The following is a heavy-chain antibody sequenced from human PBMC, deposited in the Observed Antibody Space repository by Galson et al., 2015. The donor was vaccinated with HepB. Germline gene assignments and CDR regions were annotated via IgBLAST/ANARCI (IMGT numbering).Heavy chain of an antibody. CDR3: ARQGLGYCSGGSCYAWNAFDI. CDR1: GYSFTSYW. D-gene: IGHD2-15*01. Sequence: QSGAEVKKPGESLKISCKGSGYSFTSYWIGWVRQMPGKGLEWMGIIYPGDSDTRYSPSFQGQVTISADKSISTAYLQWSSLKASDTAMYYCARQGLGYCSGGSCYAWNAFDIWGQGTMVTVSS. V-gene: IGHV5-51*01. J-gene: IGHJ3*02. CDR2: IYPGDSDT.